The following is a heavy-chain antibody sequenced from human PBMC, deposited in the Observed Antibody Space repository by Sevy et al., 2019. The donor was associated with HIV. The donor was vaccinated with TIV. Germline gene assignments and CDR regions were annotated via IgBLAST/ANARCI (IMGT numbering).Heavy chain of an antibody. V-gene: IGHV3-64*01. CDR1: GFTFSSYA. CDR3: ARDRCSSTSCYESIAAAGHFDI. D-gene: IGHD2-2*01. Sequence: GGSLILSCAASGFTFSSYAMHWVRQAPGKGLEYVSAISSNGGSTYYANSVKGRFTISRDNSKNTLYLQMGSLRAEDMAVYYCARDRCSSTSCYESIAAAGHFDIWGQGTMVTVSS. J-gene: IGHJ3*02. CDR2: ISSNGGST.